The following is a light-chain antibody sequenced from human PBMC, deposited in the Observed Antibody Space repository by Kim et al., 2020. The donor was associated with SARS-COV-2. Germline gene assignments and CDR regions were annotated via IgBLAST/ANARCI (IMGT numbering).Light chain of an antibody. CDR2: GKN. CDR3: YSRDSSGNHWV. CDR1: SLRDYS. J-gene: IGLJ3*02. V-gene: IGLV3-19*01. Sequence: SSELTQDPAVSVALGQTVRITCQGDSLRDYSGSWYQQMPGQAPILVIYGKNNRPSGIPDRFSGSTSGNTSSLIITETQAEDEADYYCYSRDSSGNHWVFGGGTQLTVL.